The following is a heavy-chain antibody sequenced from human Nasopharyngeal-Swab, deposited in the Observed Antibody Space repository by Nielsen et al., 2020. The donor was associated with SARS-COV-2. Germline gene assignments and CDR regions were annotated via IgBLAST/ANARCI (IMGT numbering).Heavy chain of an antibody. CDR3: ARANLYSSGWYIPDY. CDR1: GYTFTGYY. J-gene: IGHJ4*02. D-gene: IGHD6-19*01. CDR2: INPNSGGT. Sequence: GSVKVSCKASGYTFTGYYMHWVRQAPGQGLEWMGRINPNSGGTNYAQKFQGRVTMTRDTSISTAYMELSRLRSDDTAVYYCARANLYSSGWYIPDYWGQGTLVTVSS. V-gene: IGHV1-2*06.